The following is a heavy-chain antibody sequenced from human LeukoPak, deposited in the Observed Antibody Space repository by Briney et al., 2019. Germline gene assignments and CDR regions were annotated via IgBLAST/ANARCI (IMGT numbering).Heavy chain of an antibody. Sequence: GGSLRLSCAASGFTLSSYWMHWVRQAPGKGLVWVSRINSDGSTTNYADSVKGRFTISRDNARNSLYLQMNSLRGEDTAVYYCARTQLDLDGFDIWGQGTTVTVSS. D-gene: IGHD1-1*01. V-gene: IGHV3-74*01. CDR1: GFTLSSYW. CDR3: ARTQLDLDGFDI. J-gene: IGHJ3*02. CDR2: INSDGSTT.